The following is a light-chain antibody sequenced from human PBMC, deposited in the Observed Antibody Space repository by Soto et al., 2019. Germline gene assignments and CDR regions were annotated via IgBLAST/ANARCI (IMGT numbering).Light chain of an antibody. CDR3: QQLNSYPPYA. Sequence: DIQLTQSPSFLSASVGDRVTITCRASQGISSYLAWYQQKPGKAPKLLIYAASTLQSGVPSRLSGSGSGTEFTLTISSLQPEDFATYYCQQLNSYPPYAFGQGTKLEIK. CDR1: QGISSY. CDR2: AAS. V-gene: IGKV1-9*01. J-gene: IGKJ2*01.